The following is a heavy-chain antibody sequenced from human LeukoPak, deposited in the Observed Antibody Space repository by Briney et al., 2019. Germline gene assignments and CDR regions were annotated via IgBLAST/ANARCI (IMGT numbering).Heavy chain of an antibody. V-gene: IGHV4-34*01. CDR1: GGSFSGYY. Sequence: PSETLSLTCAVYGGSFSGYYWSWIRQPPGKGLEWIGEINHSGSTNYNPSLKSRVTISVDTSKNQFSLKLSSVTAADTAVYYCARETAGHDYWGQGTLVTVSS. D-gene: IGHD2-21*02. CDR3: ARETAGHDY. CDR2: INHSGST. J-gene: IGHJ4*02.